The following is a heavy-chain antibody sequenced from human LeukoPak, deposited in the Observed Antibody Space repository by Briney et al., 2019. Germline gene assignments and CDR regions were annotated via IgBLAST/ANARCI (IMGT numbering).Heavy chain of an antibody. J-gene: IGHJ5*02. CDR3: ARHKSHDSSGDWFDP. Sequence: GGSLRLSCAASGLTVTSNYMSWVRQAPGTGLEWVSVIYSGGSTYYADSVEGRFTISRDNSKNTLYLQMNSLRAEDTAVYYCARHKSHDSSGDWFDPWGQGTLVTVSS. D-gene: IGHD3-22*01. CDR2: IYSGGST. CDR1: GLTVTSNY. V-gene: IGHV3-66*04.